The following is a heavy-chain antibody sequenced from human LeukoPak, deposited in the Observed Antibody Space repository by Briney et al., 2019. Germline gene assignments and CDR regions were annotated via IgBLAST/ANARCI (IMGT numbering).Heavy chain of an antibody. D-gene: IGHD3-22*01. J-gene: IGHJ4*02. CDR1: GYTFTSYY. CDR2: INPSGGST. V-gene: IGHV1-46*01. Sequence: ASVKVSCKASGYTFTSYYMHWVRQAPGQGLEWMGIINPSGGSTSYAQKFQGRVTMTEDTSTDTAYMELSSLRSEDTAVYYCATVGPMKGKIFDYWGQGTLVTVSS. CDR3: ATVGPMKGKIFDY.